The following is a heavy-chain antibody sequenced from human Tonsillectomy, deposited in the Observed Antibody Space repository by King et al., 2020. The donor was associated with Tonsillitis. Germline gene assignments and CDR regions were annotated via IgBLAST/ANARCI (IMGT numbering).Heavy chain of an antibody. V-gene: IGHV3-15*01. CDR2: IKSKTDGGTT. CDR3: TTDASSGTH. J-gene: IGHJ4*02. Sequence: DVQLVESGGGLVKPGGSLRLSCAASGFTFSNAWMSWVPQSPGKGLEWGGRIKSKTDGGTTDYAAPVKGSFTISRDDSKNTLYLQMNSLKTEDTAVYYCTTDASSGTHWGQGTLVTVSS. CDR1: GFTFSNAW. D-gene: IGHD3-22*01.